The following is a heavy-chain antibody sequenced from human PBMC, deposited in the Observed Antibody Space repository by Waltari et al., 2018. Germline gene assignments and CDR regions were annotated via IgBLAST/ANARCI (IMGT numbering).Heavy chain of an antibody. Sequence: VRLVESGGGLVQPGGSLRLSCAASGFTFTSYAMSWVRQAPGKWLGWVSAISGSGGATYYADSMKGRFTISRDNSKNTVYLQINSLRAEDTAIYYCKGQTDYWGQGTLVTVSS. CDR3: KGQTDY. CDR2: ISGSGGAT. CDR1: GFTFTSYA. J-gene: IGHJ4*02. V-gene: IGHV3-23*04.